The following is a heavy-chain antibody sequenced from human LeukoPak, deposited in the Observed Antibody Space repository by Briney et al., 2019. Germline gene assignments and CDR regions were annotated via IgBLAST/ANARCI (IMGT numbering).Heavy chain of an antibody. CDR1: GFTVSSNY. CDR3: AREHTPFGSGCTAAY. J-gene: IGHJ4*02. V-gene: IGHV3-48*01. Sequence: PGGSLRLSCAPSGFTVSSNYMSWVRQAPGKGLEWVSYISPSSSTIYYADSGKGRFTISRDNAKNSLYLQMNSLRAEDTAVYYCAREHTPFGSGCTAAYWGQGTLVTVSS. CDR2: ISPSSSTI. D-gene: IGHD6-19*01.